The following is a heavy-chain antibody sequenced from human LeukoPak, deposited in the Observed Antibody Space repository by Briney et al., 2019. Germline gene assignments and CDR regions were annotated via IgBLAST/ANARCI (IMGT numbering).Heavy chain of an antibody. CDR1: GYSISIGYY. CDR2: ISHSGNT. Sequence: SETLSLTCTVSGYSISIGYYWGWIRQPPGKGLEWIASISHSGNTFYNPSLKGRVTISLDTSKNHFSLQLNSLTAADTAVYYCGREAYGDNGGWFDPWGQGTLVTVSS. J-gene: IGHJ5*02. D-gene: IGHD4-17*01. CDR3: GREAYGDNGGWFDP. V-gene: IGHV4-38-2*02.